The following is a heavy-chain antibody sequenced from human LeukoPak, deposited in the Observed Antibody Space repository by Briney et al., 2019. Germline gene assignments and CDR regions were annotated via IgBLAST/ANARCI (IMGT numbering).Heavy chain of an antibody. Sequence: GASVKVSCKASGYTLTSYDINWVRQATGQGLEWMGWMNPNSGNTGYAQKFQGRVTMTRNTSISTAYMELSSLRSEDTAVYYCARADMITFGEGVDYWGQGTLVTVSS. D-gene: IGHD3-16*01. CDR1: GYTLTSYD. V-gene: IGHV1-8*01. J-gene: IGHJ4*02. CDR3: ARADMITFGEGVDY. CDR2: MNPNSGNT.